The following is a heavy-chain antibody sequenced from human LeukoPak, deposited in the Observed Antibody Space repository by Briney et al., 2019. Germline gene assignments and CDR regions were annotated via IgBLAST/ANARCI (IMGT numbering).Heavy chain of an antibody. CDR1: GYTFTGYY. V-gene: IGHV1-2*02. J-gene: IGHJ3*02. CDR2: INPNSGGT. D-gene: IGHD3-9*01. CDR3: ANLSLELRYFDWLLDAFDI. Sequence: GASVKVSCKASGYTFTGYYMHWVRQAPGQGLEWMGWINPNSGGTNYAQKFQGRVTMTRDTSISTAYMELSRLRSDDTAVYYCANLSLELRYFDWLLDAFDIWGQGTMVTVSS.